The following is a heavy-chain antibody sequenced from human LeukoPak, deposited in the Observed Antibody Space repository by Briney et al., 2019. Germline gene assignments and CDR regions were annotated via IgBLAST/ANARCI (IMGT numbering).Heavy chain of an antibody. CDR3: ARTPWDFWSNSMDV. J-gene: IGHJ6*04. CDR2: IKQDGSDK. CDR1: GFTISNYW. Sequence: GGSLRLSCAASGFTISNYWMSWVRQAPGKGLEWVANIKQDGSDKYYVGSVKGRFTISRDNAQNSLYLQMNSLRAEDTAVYYCARTPWDFWSNSMDVWGKGTTVTVSS. D-gene: IGHD3-3*01. V-gene: IGHV3-7*01.